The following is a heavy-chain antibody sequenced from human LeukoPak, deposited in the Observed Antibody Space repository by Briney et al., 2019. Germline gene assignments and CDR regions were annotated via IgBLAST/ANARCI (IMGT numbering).Heavy chain of an antibody. D-gene: IGHD1-26*01. Sequence: GASVKVSCKVSGYTLTELSMHWVRQAPGKGLEWMGGFDPEDGETIYAQKFQGRVTMTEDTSTDTAYMELSSLRSEDTAVYYCATSRVGATPGEDAFDIWGQGTMVTVSS. V-gene: IGHV1-24*01. CDR2: FDPEDGET. CDR1: GYTLTELS. CDR3: ATSRVGATPGEDAFDI. J-gene: IGHJ3*02.